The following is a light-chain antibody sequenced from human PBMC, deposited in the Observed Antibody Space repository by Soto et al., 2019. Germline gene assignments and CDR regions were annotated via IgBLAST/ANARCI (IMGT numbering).Light chain of an antibody. CDR2: GAS. J-gene: IGKJ1*01. Sequence: MVMTQCPATLSVSTGERANLSFRASQSVGTKLAWYQQKPGQAPRLLIYGASNRATGIPDRFSGSGSGTDFTLTISRLEPEDFAVYYCQQYGSSGTFGQGTKVDIK. V-gene: IGKV3-20*01. CDR1: QSVGTK. CDR3: QQYGSSGT.